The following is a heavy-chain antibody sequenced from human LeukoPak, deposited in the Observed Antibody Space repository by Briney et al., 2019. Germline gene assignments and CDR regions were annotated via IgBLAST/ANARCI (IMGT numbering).Heavy chain of an antibody. CDR2: IKRKTDGGTT. CDR1: GFTFSSAW. CDR3: TARNYYGSGGFDY. V-gene: IGHV3-15*01. Sequence: GGSLRLSCAASGFTFSSAWMSWVRQAPGKGLEWVGRIKRKTDGGTTDYAAPVKGRFSISRDDSKTTLYLQMNSLKTEDTAVYYCTARNYYGSGGFDYWGQGILVTVSS. J-gene: IGHJ4*02. D-gene: IGHD3-10*01.